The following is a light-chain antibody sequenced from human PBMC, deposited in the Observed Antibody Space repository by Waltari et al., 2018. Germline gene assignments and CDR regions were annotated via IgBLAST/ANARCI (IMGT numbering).Light chain of an antibody. CDR3: QQYNGYPVS. V-gene: IGKV1-5*03. J-gene: IGKJ2*01. CDR1: QSITIW. CDR2: KAS. Sequence: DIQMTQSPSTLSASVGDRVTITCRASQSITIWLAWYQQKPGKAPKLLIYKASSLESGVPSRFSGSGSGTEFTLTISSLQPDDFATYYCQQYNGYPVSFGQGTKLEIK.